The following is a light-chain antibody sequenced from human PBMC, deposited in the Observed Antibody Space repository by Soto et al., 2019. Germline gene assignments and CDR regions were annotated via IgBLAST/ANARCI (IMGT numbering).Light chain of an antibody. CDR1: SSNVGSYIF. V-gene: IGLV2-23*01. Sequence: QSALTQPASVSGSPGQSITISCTGTSSNVGSYIFVSWYQQHPGKAPKLMLYDGSKRPSGVSNRFSGSKSGNTASLTISGLQAEDDADYYCCSYTGSSVLFGGGTKLTVL. CDR2: DGS. CDR3: CSYTGSSVL. J-gene: IGLJ2*01.